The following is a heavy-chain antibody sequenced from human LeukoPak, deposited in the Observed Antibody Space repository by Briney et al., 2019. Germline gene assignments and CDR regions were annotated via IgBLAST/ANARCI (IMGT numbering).Heavy chain of an antibody. Sequence: GGSLRRYCAASGFTFSSYAMHWLRQAPGKGLEWVAVISYDGSNKSYEDYVKGRFNRSRDNSKNTLYLQMNSLRAEDTAVYYCARGAFYNWNDGWFDPWGQGTLVTVSS. CDR3: ARGAFYNWNDGWFDP. D-gene: IGHD1-20*01. J-gene: IGHJ5*02. V-gene: IGHV3-30-3*01. CDR1: GFTFSSYA. CDR2: ISYDGSNK.